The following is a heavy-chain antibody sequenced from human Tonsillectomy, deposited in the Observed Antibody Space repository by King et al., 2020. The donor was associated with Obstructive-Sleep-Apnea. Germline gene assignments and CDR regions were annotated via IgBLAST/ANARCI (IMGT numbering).Heavy chain of an antibody. V-gene: IGHV1-46*03. Sequence: QLVQSGAEVKKPGASVKVSCKASGYTFTSSYMHWVRQAPGQGLEWMGIINPSGGSTGYAQKVQGRVTMTRDTSTSTVYMELSSLRSEDTAVYYCARAQWDRTGPLFDYGGQGTLVTVSS. CDR3: ARAQWDRTGPLFDY. CDR2: INPSGGST. CDR1: GYTFTSSY. J-gene: IGHJ4*02. D-gene: IGHD1-26*01.